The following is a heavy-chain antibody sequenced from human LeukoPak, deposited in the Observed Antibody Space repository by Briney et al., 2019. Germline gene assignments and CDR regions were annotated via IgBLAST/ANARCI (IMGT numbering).Heavy chain of an antibody. CDR2: ISSSSDYI. CDR1: GLTFSSYS. V-gene: IGHV3-21*01. CDR3: ARDLSQDGSGSYYPYFDY. Sequence: PGGSLRLSCAASGLTFSSYSMNWVRQAPGKGLEWVSFISSSSDYIYYADSVKGRFTISRDNAKNSLYLQMNSLRAEDTAVYYCARDLSQDGSGSYYPYFDYWGQGTLVTVSS. J-gene: IGHJ4*02. D-gene: IGHD3-10*01.